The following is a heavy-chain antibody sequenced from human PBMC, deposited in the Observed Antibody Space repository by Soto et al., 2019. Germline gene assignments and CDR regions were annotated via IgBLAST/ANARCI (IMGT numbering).Heavy chain of an antibody. CDR3: ARQAIAVAGTSSYYYGMDV. CDR1: GYSFTSYW. V-gene: IGHV5-51*01. CDR2: VDPSDSDT. D-gene: IGHD6-19*01. Sequence: GESLKISCKGSGYSFTSYWISWVRQMPGKGLEWMGRVDPSDSDTRYSPSFQGQATISADKSINTAYLQWSSLKASDTAMYFCARQAIAVAGTSSYYYGMDVWGQGTTVTVSS. J-gene: IGHJ6*02.